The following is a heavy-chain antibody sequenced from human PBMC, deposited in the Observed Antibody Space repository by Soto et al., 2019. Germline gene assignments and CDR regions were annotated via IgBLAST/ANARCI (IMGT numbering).Heavy chain of an antibody. Sequence: PGESLKISCKGSGYNFTDYWIGWVRQTPGKGLEWMGIIYPGDSETKYSPSFQGRVTISADKSISAAYLQWRSLKASDTAMYYCARQEGATVLFYYGMDVWGQGTTVTVSS. CDR2: IYPGDSET. CDR3: ARQEGATVLFYYGMDV. D-gene: IGHD1-26*01. CDR1: GYNFTDYW. J-gene: IGHJ6*02. V-gene: IGHV5-51*01.